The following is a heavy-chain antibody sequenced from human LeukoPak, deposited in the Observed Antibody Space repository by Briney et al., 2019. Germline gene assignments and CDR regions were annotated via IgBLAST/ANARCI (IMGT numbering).Heavy chain of an antibody. V-gene: IGHV3-23*01. CDR3: AKDVGEVITAVFDY. Sequence: GGSLRLSCAATGFIYSTYGMHWVRQAPGKGLEWVSAISGSGGSTYYADSVKGRFTISRDNSKNTLYLQMNSLRAEDTAVYYCAKDVGEVITAVFDYWGQGTLVTVSS. D-gene: IGHD3-22*01. CDR2: ISGSGGST. CDR1: GFIYSTYG. J-gene: IGHJ4*02.